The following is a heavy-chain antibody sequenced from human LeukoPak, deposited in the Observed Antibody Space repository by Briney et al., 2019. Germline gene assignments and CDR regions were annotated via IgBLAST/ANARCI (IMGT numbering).Heavy chain of an antibody. CDR3: ARRGASWYYYYGMDV. Sequence: PSETLSLTCTVSGGSISSYYWSWIRQPPGKGLEWIGYIYYSGSTNYNPSPKSRVTISVDTSKNQFSLKLSSVTAADTAVYYCARRGASWYYYYGMDVWGQGTTVTVSS. CDR1: GGSISSYY. D-gene: IGHD4/OR15-4a*01. J-gene: IGHJ6*02. CDR2: IYYSGST. V-gene: IGHV4-59*08.